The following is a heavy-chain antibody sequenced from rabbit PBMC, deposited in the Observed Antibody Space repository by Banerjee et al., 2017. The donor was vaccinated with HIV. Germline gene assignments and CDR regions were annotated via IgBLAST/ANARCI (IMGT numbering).Heavy chain of an antibody. CDR1: GFDFNSYA. D-gene: IGHD7-1*01. Sequence: QEQLVESGGGLVQPEGSLTLTCKASGFDFNSYAVTWVRQAPGKGLEWIGYIDPVFGTTYYANWVNGRFTISSHNAQNTLYLQLNSLTAADTATYFCARDRAAGYAGYDYKLDLWGPGTLVTVS. V-gene: IGHV1S47*01. CDR2: IDPVFGTT. J-gene: IGHJ4*01. CDR3: ARDRAAGYAGYDYKLDL.